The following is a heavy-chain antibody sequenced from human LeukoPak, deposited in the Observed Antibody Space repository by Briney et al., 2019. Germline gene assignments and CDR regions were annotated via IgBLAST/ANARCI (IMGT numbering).Heavy chain of an antibody. V-gene: IGHV3-23*01. CDR2: ISGSSATK. Sequence: GGSLRLSCVVSGLTFSRETMGWVRQAPGKGLEWVSVISGSSATKKYGDSVKGRFTTSRDNSENTLYLHMSGLRADDTAVYYCAREKGSGSFRSWHFDLWGRGTLVTVSS. CDR1: GLTFSRET. CDR3: AREKGSGSFRSWHFDL. D-gene: IGHD1-26*01. J-gene: IGHJ2*01.